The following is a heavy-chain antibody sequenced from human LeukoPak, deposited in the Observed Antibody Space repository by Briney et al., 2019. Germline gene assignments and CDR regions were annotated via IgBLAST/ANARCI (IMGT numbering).Heavy chain of an antibody. J-gene: IGHJ5*01. D-gene: IGHD1-26*01. CDR3: VRIIVGASNWFDS. CDR1: GFSFSTHW. V-gene: IGHV3-74*01. CDR2: IHSDGSVT. Sequence: GRSLRLSCAASGFSFSTHWMHWVRQAPGKGLVWVSRIHSDGSVTNYADSVKGRFTISRDNAKNTLYLQMNSLRAEDTAVYYCVRIIVGASNWFDSWGQGTLVTVSS.